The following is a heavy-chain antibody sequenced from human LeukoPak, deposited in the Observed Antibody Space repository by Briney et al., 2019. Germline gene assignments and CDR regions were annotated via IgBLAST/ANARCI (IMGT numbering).Heavy chain of an antibody. CDR2: ISAQHGQT. Sequence: GASVKVSCETSGYSENFYGITWVRQVAGQGLEWMGWISAQHGQTEYAPNSQDRVTMTTDTYTNTAYMELRSLRSDDTAVYYCARGDLGYYYDRSGPIDYWGQGNLVTVSS. V-gene: IGHV1-18*01. D-gene: IGHD3-22*01. CDR3: ARGDLGYYYDRSGPIDY. CDR1: GYSENFYG. J-gene: IGHJ4*02.